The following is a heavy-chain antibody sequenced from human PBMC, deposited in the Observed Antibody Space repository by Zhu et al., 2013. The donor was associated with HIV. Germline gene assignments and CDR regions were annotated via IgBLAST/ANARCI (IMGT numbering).Heavy chain of an antibody. CDR2: IIPIFGTA. D-gene: IGHD3-22*01. Sequence: QVQLVQSGAEVKKPGSSVKVSCKASGGTFSSYAISWVRQAPGQGLEWMGGIIPIFGTANYAQKFQGRVTITADKSTSTAYMELSSLRSEDTAVYYCARKADYYDSSGYNNNWFDPWGRGNPSVTVSS. CDR3: ARKADYYDSSGYNNNWFDP. J-gene: IGHJ5*02. V-gene: IGHV1-69*06. CDR1: GGTFSSYA.